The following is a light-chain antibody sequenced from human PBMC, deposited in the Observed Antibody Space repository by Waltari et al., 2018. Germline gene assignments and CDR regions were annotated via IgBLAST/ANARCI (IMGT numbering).Light chain of an antibody. J-gene: IGLJ1*01. CDR3: CSYAGDNTFL. CDR2: EAT. Sequence: QSALTQPASVSGSPGQSITISCTGTSSDIGSYDLISWYQQRPGKAPKLIIYEATTRSSGVSVRFSASTSGNTASLTISGLLPEDESDYYCCSYAGDNTFLFGTGTKVTV. V-gene: IGLV2-23*01. CDR1: SSDIGSYDL.